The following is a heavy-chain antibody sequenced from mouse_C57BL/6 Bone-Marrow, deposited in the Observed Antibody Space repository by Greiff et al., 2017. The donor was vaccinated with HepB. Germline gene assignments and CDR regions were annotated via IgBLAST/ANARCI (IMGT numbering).Heavy chain of an antibody. CDR2: ISDGGSYT. D-gene: IGHD1-1*01. V-gene: IGHV5-4*01. Sequence: EVMLVESGGGLVKPGGSLKLSCAASGFTFSSYAMSWVRQTPEKRLEWVATISDGGSYTYYPDNVKGRFTISRDNAKNNLYLQQSHLKSEDTAMYYCARDPITTVVADYWGQGTTLTVSS. CDR1: GFTFSSYA. CDR3: ARDPITTVVADY. J-gene: IGHJ2*01.